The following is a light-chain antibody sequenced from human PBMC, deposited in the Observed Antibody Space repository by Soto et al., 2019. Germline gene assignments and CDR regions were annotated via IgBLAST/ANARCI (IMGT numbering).Light chain of an antibody. Sequence: QLVLTQPPSVSGAPGQRVTISCTGSSSNIGAGYDVHWYQQLPGTAPKLLIYGNSNRPSGVPDRFSGSKSGTSASLAITGLQAEDEADYYCQSYDSSLRGVGGGTQLTVL. J-gene: IGLJ2*01. V-gene: IGLV1-40*01. CDR3: QSYDSSLRG. CDR2: GNS. CDR1: SSNIGAGYD.